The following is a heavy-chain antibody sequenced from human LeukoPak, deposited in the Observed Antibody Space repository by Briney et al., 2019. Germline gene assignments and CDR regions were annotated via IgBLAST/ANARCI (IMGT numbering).Heavy chain of an antibody. J-gene: IGHJ3*02. CDR3: ARKSLWDTAMVNDAFDI. V-gene: IGHV4-59*01. Sequence: KPSETLSLTCTVSGGSISSYYWSWIRQPPGKGLEWIGYIYYTGSTNYNPSLKSRVTISVDTSKNHFSLKLTSVTAADAAVYYCARKSLWDTAMVNDAFDIWGQGTMVTVSS. CDR2: IYYTGST. CDR1: GGSISSYY. D-gene: IGHD5-18*01.